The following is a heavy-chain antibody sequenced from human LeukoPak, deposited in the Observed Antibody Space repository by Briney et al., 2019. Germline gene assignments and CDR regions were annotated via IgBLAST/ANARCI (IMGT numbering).Heavy chain of an antibody. CDR1: GFNFSTYS. V-gene: IGHV3-48*01. Sequence: GGSLRLSCAASGFNFSTYSMTWVRQTPGKALEWISYIGYSGTAIYYADSVKGRFTISRDNAKNSLYLQMNSLRAEDTAVYYCANLPKPNYYYYYMDVWGKGTTVTVSS. J-gene: IGHJ6*03. CDR2: IGYSGTAI. CDR3: ANLPKPNYYYYYMDV.